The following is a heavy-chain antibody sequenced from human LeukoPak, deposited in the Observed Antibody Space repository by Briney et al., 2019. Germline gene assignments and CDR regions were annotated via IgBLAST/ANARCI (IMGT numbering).Heavy chain of an antibody. Sequence: GGSLRLSCAVSGFTFSSYAMSWVRQAPGKGLEWVSAISGSGGSTYYADSVKGRFTISRDNSKNTLYLQMNSLRAEDTAVYYCAKLTYYDFWSGYLDYWGQGTLVTVSS. CDR3: AKLTYYDFWSGYLDY. CDR1: GFTFSSYA. D-gene: IGHD3-3*01. CDR2: ISGSGGST. V-gene: IGHV3-23*01. J-gene: IGHJ4*02.